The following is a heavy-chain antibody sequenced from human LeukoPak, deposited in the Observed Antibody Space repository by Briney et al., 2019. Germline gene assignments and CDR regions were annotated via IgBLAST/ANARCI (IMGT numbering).Heavy chain of an antibody. Sequence: PGGSLRLSCAASGFTFNTYPMHWVRQAPGKGLEWVAVISKDGSDEYYADSVKGRFTVSRDPSKNSLYLQMNNLRGEDTAVYYCARAAPVRGVTFFDYWGQGTLITVSS. CDR3: ARAAPVRGVTFFDY. J-gene: IGHJ4*02. CDR1: GFTFNTYP. V-gene: IGHV3-30*04. CDR2: ISKDGSDE. D-gene: IGHD3-10*01.